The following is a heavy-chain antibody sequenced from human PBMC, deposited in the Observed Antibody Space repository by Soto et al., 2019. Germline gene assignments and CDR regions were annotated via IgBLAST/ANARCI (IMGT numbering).Heavy chain of an antibody. V-gene: IGHV4-30-4*01. Sequence: SETLSLTCTVSGGSISSGDYYWSWIRQPPGKGLEWFGYIYYSGSTYYNPSLKSRVAISVDTSKNQFSLKLSSVTAADTAVYYCARDFGARDYYGSSGYYYYYYGMDVWGQGTTVTVSS. D-gene: IGHD3-22*01. CDR2: IYYSGST. J-gene: IGHJ6*02. CDR1: GGSISSGDYY. CDR3: ARDFGARDYYGSSGYYYYYYGMDV.